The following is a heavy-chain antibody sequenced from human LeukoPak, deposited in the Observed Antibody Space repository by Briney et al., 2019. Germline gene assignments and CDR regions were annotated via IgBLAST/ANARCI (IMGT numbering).Heavy chain of an antibody. V-gene: IGHV3-74*01. Sequence: PGGSLRLSCAASGFSISDYWMHWVRQAPGKGLVWVSRINNGGSSTSYVDSVKGRFTISRDNAKNTLYSQMNSLRAEDTAVYYCARVPDAFDYWGQGTLVTVSS. CDR1: GFSISDYW. J-gene: IGHJ4*02. CDR2: INNGGSST. CDR3: ARVPDAFDY.